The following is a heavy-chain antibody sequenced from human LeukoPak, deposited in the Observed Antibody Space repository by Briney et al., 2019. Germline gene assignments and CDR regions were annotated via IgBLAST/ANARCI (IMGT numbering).Heavy chain of an antibody. J-gene: IGHJ4*02. CDR2: IIPIFGTA. CDR3: ARSTSGYDYRVDY. CDR1: GGTFSSYA. V-gene: IGHV1-69*13. Sequence: SVKVSCKASGGTFSSYAISWVRQAPGQGLEWMGGIIPIFGTANYAQKFQGRVTITADESTGTAYMELSSLRSEDTAVYYCARSTSGYDYRVDYWGQGTLVTVSS. D-gene: IGHD5-12*01.